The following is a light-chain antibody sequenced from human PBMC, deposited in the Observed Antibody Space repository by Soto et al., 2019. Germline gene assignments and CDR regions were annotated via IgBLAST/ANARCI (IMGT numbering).Light chain of an antibody. CDR3: QQYNKWPLT. CDR1: QSVSST. Sequence: EIVMTQSPATLSVSPGERATLSCRASQSVSSTLAWSQQKPGQAPRLLIYGASTRATDIAARISGSGSGTEFTLTISGLQSEAFAVYYCQQYNKWPLTFGGGTKVEIK. V-gene: IGKV3-15*01. CDR2: GAS. J-gene: IGKJ4*01.